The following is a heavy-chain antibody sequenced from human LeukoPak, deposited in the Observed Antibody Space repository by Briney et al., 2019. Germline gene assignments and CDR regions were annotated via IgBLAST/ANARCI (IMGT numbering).Heavy chain of an antibody. J-gene: IGHJ3*02. CDR1: GYTFSNYY. D-gene: IGHD6-13*01. CDR3: ARDGVYSTNFDAFDI. V-gene: IGHV1-2*02. CDR2: INPKSGGT. Sequence: ASVKVSCKTSGYTFSNYYMHWVRQAPGQGPEWMGWINPKSGGTDYAQRFQGRATMTRDTSISTAYMELSGLRSDDTAVYYCARDGVYSTNFDAFDIWGQGTMVTVFS.